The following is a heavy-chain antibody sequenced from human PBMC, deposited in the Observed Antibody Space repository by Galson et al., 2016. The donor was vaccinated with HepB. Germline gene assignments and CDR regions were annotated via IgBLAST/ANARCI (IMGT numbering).Heavy chain of an antibody. D-gene: IGHD7-27*01. CDR3: ARDYSYSSNWPGY. V-gene: IGHV3-23*01. Sequence: SLRLSCAASGFTFSNYAMSWVRQAPGKGLEWVSAISGGRNTYYTDSVKGRFTISRDNSRNTVYLQMNSLRAEDTAVYYCARDYSYSSNWPGYWGQGTLVIVSS. CDR1: GFTFSNYA. J-gene: IGHJ4*02. CDR2: ISGGRNT.